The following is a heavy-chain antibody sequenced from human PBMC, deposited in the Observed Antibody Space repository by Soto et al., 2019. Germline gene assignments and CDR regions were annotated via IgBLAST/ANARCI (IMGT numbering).Heavy chain of an antibody. CDR2: IYSDGST. CDR3: ARCLSLSEWWFDY. D-gene: IGHD2-8*01. J-gene: IGHJ4*02. Sequence: EVQLVETGGGLIQPGGSLRLSCAVSGFTVSSNYMNWVRQAPGKGLEWVSVIYSDGSTDYADSVKGRFTIARDNSKNTLYLQMNSLRAKDTAVYYCARCLSLSEWWFDYWGQGTLVTVSS. CDR1: GFTVSSNY. V-gene: IGHV3-53*02.